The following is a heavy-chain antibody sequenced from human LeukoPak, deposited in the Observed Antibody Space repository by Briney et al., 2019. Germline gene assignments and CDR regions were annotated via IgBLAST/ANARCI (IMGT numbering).Heavy chain of an antibody. CDR2: ITPDGSGT. J-gene: IGHJ4*02. CDR3: ARGVVVIATSGNDY. D-gene: IGHD3-16*02. Sequence: GSLELSCAASGFTFSNYWMHWVRQAPGEGLVWLSGITPDGSGTRYVDSVKGRFTISRDNAKNTLYLQMNSLRTEDTAVYYCARGVVVIATSGNDYWGQGTLVTVSS. V-gene: IGHV3-74*01. CDR1: GFTFSNYW.